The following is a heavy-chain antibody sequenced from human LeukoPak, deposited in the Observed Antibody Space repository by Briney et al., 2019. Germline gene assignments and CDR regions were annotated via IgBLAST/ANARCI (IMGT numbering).Heavy chain of an antibody. CDR3: ARGVSGVTPP. CDR2: INTNNGNT. D-gene: IGHD4-23*01. V-gene: IGHV1-18*01. CDR1: GYTFTSYD. Sequence: ASVKVSRKTSGYTFTSYDISWVRQAPGQGPEWLGWINTNNGNTHYAQSLQDRVTLTTDTSTSTAYMELRSLKSDDTAIYYCARGVSGVTPPWGQGTLVIVSS. J-gene: IGHJ5*02.